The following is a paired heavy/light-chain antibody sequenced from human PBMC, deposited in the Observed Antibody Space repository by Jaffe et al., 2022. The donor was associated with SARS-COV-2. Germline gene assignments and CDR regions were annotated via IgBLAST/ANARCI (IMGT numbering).Heavy chain of an antibody. J-gene: IGHJ4*02. CDR1: GFTFSNAW. D-gene: IGHD2-21*02. CDR2: IKSKANGETT. Sequence: EVLLVESGGGLVKPGESLRLSCTASGFTFSNAWMTWVRQAPGKGLEWIGRIKSKANGETTDYAVPVKGRFTISRDDSKNTLYVQMNSLKTEDTAVYYCTTVGDGWSSHNLNHWGQGTLVTVSS. V-gene: IGHV3-15*01. CDR3: TTVGDGWSSHNLNH.
Light chain of an antibody. CDR2: SNS. J-gene: IGLJ2*01. V-gene: IGLV1-44*01. CDR3: SAWDDSVNGPV. Sequence: QSVLTQSPSASGTPGQRVTISCSGSSSNIGSNYVNWYQQLPGTAPKLLIYSNSQRPSGVPDRFSGSKSGTSASLAISGLQSEDEADYYCSAWDDSVNGPVFGGGTKLTVL. CDR1: SSNIGSNY.